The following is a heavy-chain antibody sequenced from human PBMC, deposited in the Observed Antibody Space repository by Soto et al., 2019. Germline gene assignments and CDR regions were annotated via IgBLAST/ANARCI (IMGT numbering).Heavy chain of an antibody. D-gene: IGHD2-15*01. V-gene: IGHV3-73*01. CDR2: IGNKVDSYAP. Sequence: DVQLVESGGGLVQPGGSLKLSGAASGFTFSGSIIHWVRQASGKGLEWIGRIGNKVDSYAPAYAESVKGRFTISRDDSKNTAYLQMNSLRTEATAMYYCCRLAGCEVATVDYWGQGTLVTVSS. J-gene: IGHJ4*02. CDR3: CRLAGCEVATVDY. CDR1: GFTFSGSI.